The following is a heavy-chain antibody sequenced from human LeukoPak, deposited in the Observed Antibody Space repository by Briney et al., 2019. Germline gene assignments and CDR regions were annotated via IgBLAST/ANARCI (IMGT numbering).Heavy chain of an antibody. J-gene: IGHJ3*02. V-gene: IGHV4-59*11. CDR2: ISYSGSA. CDR3: ARERKGAFDI. CDR1: GGSISSHY. Sequence: SETLSLTCTVSGGSISSHYWSWIRQPPGKGLEWIGYISYSGSASYNPSHKSRVTISIDTPKNQFSLRLSSVTAADTAVYYCARERKGAFDIWGQGTMVTVSS.